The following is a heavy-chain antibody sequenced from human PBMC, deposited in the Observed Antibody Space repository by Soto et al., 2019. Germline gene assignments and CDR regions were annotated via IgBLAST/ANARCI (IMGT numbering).Heavy chain of an antibody. CDR1: GFTFSGYW. V-gene: IGHV3-7*01. J-gene: IGHJ4*02. CDR3: ARGEYQPPSY. Sequence: GSLRLSCAASGFTFSGYWMSWVRQAPGKGLEWVANIKQDGSEKYYVDSVKGRFTISRDNAKKSLYLQMNSLRAEDTAVYYCARGEYQPPSYWGQGTLVTVSS. CDR2: IKQDGSEK.